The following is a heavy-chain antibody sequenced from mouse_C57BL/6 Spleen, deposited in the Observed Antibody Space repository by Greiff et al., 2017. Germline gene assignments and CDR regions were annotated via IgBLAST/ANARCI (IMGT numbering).Heavy chain of an antibody. CDR3: VIGTGDYFDY. D-gene: IGHD4-1*01. V-gene: IGHV10-1*01. Sequence: GGGLVQPKGSLKLSCAASGFSFNTYAMNWVRQAPGKGLEWVARIRSKSNNYATYYADSVKDRFTTSRDDSESMLYLQMNNLTTEDTAMYYCVIGTGDYFDYWGQGTTLTVSS. CDR1: GFSFNTYA. CDR2: IRSKSNNYAT. J-gene: IGHJ2*01.